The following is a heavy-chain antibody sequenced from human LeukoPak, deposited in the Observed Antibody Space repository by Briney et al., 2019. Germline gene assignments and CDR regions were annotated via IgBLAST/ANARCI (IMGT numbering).Heavy chain of an antibody. V-gene: IGHV3-23*01. J-gene: IGHJ4*02. CDR3: AKSSWTHSGSPTDFDY. Sequence: GGSLRLSCAASGFIFSNYGMNWVRQAPGKGLEWVAAISASGSATSYADSVRGRFTISRDNSKNTLYLQMNSLRAEDTAVYYCAKSSWTHSGSPTDFDYWGQGTLVTVSS. CDR1: GFIFSNYG. CDR2: ISASGSAT. D-gene: IGHD1-26*01.